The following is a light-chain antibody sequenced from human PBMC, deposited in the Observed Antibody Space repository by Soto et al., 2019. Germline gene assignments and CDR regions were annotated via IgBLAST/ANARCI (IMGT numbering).Light chain of an antibody. J-gene: IGKJ3*01. V-gene: IGKV3-20*01. CDR1: QRVSNDY. CDR3: QHYGISVPIT. Sequence: EVVLTQSPGTLSLSPGERATLSCRASQRVSNDYLAWYQQKPGQAPRLLIHGASSRAIGIPDRFSGGGSGTECTLTISSLEPEDFAVYYCQHYGISVPITFGPGTKVDL. CDR2: GAS.